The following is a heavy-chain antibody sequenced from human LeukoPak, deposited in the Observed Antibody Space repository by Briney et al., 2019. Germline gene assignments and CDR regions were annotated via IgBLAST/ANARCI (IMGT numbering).Heavy chain of an antibody. D-gene: IGHD5-18*01. V-gene: IGHV3-11*01. CDR3: ARARPPPYGYFYDY. J-gene: IGHJ4*02. CDR2: ISSSGSTI. CDR1: GFTFVHYA. Sequence: GGSLRLSCAASGFTFVHYAMTWVRQTPGKGLEWVSYISSSGSTIYYADSVKGRFTISRDNAKNSLYLQMNSLRAEDTAVYYCARARPPPYGYFYDYWGQGTLVTVSS.